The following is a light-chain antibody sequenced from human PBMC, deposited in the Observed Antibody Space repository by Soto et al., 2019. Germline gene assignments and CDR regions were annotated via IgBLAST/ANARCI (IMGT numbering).Light chain of an antibody. V-gene: IGKV3-20*01. J-gene: IGKJ2*01. CDR3: QQYGSSHSRT. CDR1: QSVSSSH. CDR2: GAS. Sequence: EIVLTQSPGTLSLSPGERATLSCRASQSVSSSHLAWYQQKPGQAPRLLIYGASSRATGIPDRFSGSGSGTVFSLTISRLEPEDFAVYYCQQYGSSHSRTFGQGTKLEIK.